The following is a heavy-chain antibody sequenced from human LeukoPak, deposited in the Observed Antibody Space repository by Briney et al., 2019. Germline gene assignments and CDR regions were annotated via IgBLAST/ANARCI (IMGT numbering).Heavy chain of an antibody. CDR3: AKDRFRYGSDPLDFDY. CDR1: GFTFSSYG. CDR2: ISYDGSNK. Sequence: GGSLRLSCAASGFTFSSYGMHWVRQAPGKGLEWVAVISYDGSNKYYADSVKGRFTISRDNSKNTLYLQMNSLRAEDTAVYYCAKDRFRYGSDPLDFDYWGQGTLVTVSS. J-gene: IGHJ4*02. V-gene: IGHV3-30*18. D-gene: IGHD3-10*01.